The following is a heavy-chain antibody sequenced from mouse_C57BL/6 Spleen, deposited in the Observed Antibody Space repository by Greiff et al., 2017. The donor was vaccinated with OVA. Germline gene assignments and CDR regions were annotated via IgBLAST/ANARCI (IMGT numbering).Heavy chain of an antibody. Sequence: EVQRVESGGGLVKPGGSLKLSCAASGFTFSSYAMSWVRQTPEKRLEWVATISDGGSYTYYPDNVKGRFTISRDNAKNNLYLQMSHLKSEDTAMYYCARDGGLLGGDAMDYWGQGTSVTVSS. D-gene: IGHD2-3*01. V-gene: IGHV5-4*01. CDR2: ISDGGSYT. J-gene: IGHJ4*01. CDR3: ARDGGLLGGDAMDY. CDR1: GFTFSSYA.